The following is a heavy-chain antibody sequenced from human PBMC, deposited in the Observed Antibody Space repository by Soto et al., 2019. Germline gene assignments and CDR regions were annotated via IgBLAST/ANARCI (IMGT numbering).Heavy chain of an antibody. J-gene: IGHJ5*02. CDR2: VYWDDDK. Sequence: QITLKESGPTLVKPAQTLTLTCTFSGFSLDTSGVAVGWLRQPPGKALEWLALVYWDDDKRYSPSLKSRLTITKDTSKTQVVLTMTNMDPVDTATYSCAHRTINLMASWFEPWGQGILVTVSS. CDR3: AHRTINLMASWFEP. CDR1: GFSLDTSGVA. V-gene: IGHV2-5*02. D-gene: IGHD5-12*01.